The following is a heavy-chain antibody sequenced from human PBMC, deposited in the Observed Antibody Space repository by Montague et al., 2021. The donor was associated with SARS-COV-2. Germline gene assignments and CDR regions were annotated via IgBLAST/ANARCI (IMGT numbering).Heavy chain of an antibody. J-gene: IGHJ4*02. Sequence: SETLSLTCTVSGGSISNYYWSWIRQTPGKGLEWIGFIFHSGTTNYNPSLKSRVTISTDTSKNHFSLRLTSVTTTDTAVYYRARGPHSNTWYDPGDYWGQGILVTVSP. V-gene: IGHV4-59*01. CDR3: ARGPHSNTWYDPGDY. D-gene: IGHD6-13*01. CDR1: GGSISNYY. CDR2: IFHSGTT.